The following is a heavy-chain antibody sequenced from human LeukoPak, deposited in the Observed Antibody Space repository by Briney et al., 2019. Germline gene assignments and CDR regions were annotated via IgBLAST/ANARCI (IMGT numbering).Heavy chain of an antibody. V-gene: IGHV3-30*02. J-gene: IGHJ4*02. CDR1: GFTFSSYG. CDR2: IQYDGNNK. Sequence: GGSLRLSCAASGFTFSSYGIHWVRQAPGKGLEWVAFIQYDGNNKYYADSVKGRFTISRDNSKNTLYLQMNSLGVEDTAVYYCAKPGGSAWYDYWGQGTLVTVSS. CDR3: AKPGGSAWYDY. D-gene: IGHD6-19*01.